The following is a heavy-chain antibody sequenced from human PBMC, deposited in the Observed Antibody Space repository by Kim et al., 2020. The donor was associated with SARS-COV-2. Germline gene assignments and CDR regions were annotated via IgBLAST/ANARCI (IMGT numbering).Heavy chain of an antibody. CDR3: ARNWDPWGPGYFDY. D-gene: IGHD3-16*01. V-gene: IGHV1-18*01. Sequence: AQKLQGRVTMTTDTATRTAYMELRSLRSDDTAVYYCARNWDPWGPGYFDYWGQGTLVTVSS. J-gene: IGHJ4*02.